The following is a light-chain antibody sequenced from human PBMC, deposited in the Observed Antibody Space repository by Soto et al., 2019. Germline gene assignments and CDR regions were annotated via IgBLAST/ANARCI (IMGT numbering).Light chain of an antibody. V-gene: IGKV3-20*01. CDR3: QQYGSSPQT. CDR2: GAS. J-gene: IGKJ2*01. Sequence: EIVLTQSPGTLSLSPGERATLSCRASQSVSRTYMAWYQQKPGQAPRLLIYGASNRATGIPDRFSGSGSGTGFTLTIGGLEPGDFAVYYCQQYGSSPQTFGQGTRLEIK. CDR1: QSVSRTY.